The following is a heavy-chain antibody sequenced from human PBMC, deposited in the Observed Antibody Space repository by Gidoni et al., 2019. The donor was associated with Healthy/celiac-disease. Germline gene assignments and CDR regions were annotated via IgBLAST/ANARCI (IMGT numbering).Heavy chain of an antibody. D-gene: IGHD1-26*01. CDR1: GFTFSSYG. J-gene: IGHJ4*02. V-gene: IGHV3-30*18. Sequence: QVQLVESGGGVVQPGRSLSISCAASGFTFSSYGMHWVRQAPGKGLEWVAVISYDGSNKYYADSVKGRFTISRDNSKNTLYLQMNSLRAEDTAVYYCAKDGGSEWELLHDFDYWGQGTLVTVSS. CDR2: ISYDGSNK. CDR3: AKDGGSEWELLHDFDY.